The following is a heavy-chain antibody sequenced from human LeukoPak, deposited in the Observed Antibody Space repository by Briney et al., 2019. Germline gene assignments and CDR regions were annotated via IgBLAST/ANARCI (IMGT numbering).Heavy chain of an antibody. Sequence: SETLSLTCGLYGGSFSEYYWGWIRQPPGKGLEWIGEINHSGGTDYNPSLKSRVIISEDTSKNQFSLKLSSVTAADTAVYYCARGIRYTSSWYTYRWVDPWAPGTLVTVSS. D-gene: IGHD6-13*01. CDR2: INHSGGT. CDR1: GGSFSEYY. CDR3: ARGIRYTSSWYTYRWVDP. V-gene: IGHV4-34*01. J-gene: IGHJ5*02.